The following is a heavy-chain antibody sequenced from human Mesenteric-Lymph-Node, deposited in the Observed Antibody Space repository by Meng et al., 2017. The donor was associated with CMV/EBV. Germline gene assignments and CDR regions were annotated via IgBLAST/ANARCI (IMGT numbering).Heavy chain of an antibody. J-gene: IGHJ4*02. Sequence: SETLSLTCTVSGASISGYHWGWIRQPPGKGLEFVGNIRNTGATDYSASLESRVTMSLDMSKNQFSLELTSVSAADTAVYYCARWRRAQSEFDYWGQGTLVTVSS. V-gene: IGHV4-59*01. CDR3: ARWRRAQSEFDY. CDR1: GASISGYH. CDR2: IRNTGAT.